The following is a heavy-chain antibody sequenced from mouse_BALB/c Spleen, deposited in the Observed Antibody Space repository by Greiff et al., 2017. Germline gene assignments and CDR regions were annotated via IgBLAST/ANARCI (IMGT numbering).Heavy chain of an antibody. Sequence: EVQLQQSGTVLARPGASVKMSCKASGYTFTSYWMHWVKQRPGQGLEWIGAIYPGNRDTSYNQKFKGKAKLTAVTSTSTAYMELSSLTNEDSAVYYCTGYYGSSPWFAYWGQGTLVTVYA. J-gene: IGHJ3*01. CDR1: GYTFTSYW. V-gene: IGHV1-5*01. D-gene: IGHD1-1*01. CDR2: IYPGNRDT. CDR3: TGYYGSSPWFAY.